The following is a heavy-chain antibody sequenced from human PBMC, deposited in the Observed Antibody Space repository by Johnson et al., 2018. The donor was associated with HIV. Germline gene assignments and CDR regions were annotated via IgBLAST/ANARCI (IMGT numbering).Heavy chain of an antibody. CDR1: GFTFSSYA. CDR2: ISYDGSNK. V-gene: IGHV3-30*18. J-gene: IGHJ3*02. Sequence: QVQLVESGGGVVQPGRSLRLSCAASGFTFSSYAMHWVRQAPGKGLEWVAVISYDGSNKYYAESVKGRFTISRDNSKNTLDLQMNSLRAEDTAVYYCAKFRDAFDIWGQGTMVTVSS. CDR3: AKFRDAFDI.